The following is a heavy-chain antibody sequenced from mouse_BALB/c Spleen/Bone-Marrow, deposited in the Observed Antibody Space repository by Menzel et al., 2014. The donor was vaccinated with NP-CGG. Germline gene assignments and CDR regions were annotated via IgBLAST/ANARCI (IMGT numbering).Heavy chain of an antibody. Sequence: EVKLQESGPGLVKPSQSLTLTCSVTGYSITNGYYWNWIRQFPGNKLEWMGYISYDGSNNYNPSLKNRISITRDTSKNQFFLKLNSVTTEDTATYYCARGDGNYGGAMDYWGQGTSVTASS. V-gene: IGHV3-6*02. CDR2: ISYDGSN. J-gene: IGHJ4*01. CDR1: GYSITNGYY. D-gene: IGHD2-1*01. CDR3: ARGDGNYGGAMDY.